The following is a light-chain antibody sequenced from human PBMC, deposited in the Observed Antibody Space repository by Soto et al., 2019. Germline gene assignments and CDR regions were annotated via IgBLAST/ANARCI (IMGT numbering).Light chain of an antibody. CDR1: QSISNW. J-gene: IGKJ1*01. CDR3: QQYNGYRWT. CDR2: KAS. Sequence: DIQMTQSPSTLCASVGDRVTITCRASQSISNWLAWYQQKPGKAPKILIYKASSLESGVPSRFSGSGSGTEFTLTISSLQPADSATYYCQQYNGYRWTFGQGTKV. V-gene: IGKV1-5*03.